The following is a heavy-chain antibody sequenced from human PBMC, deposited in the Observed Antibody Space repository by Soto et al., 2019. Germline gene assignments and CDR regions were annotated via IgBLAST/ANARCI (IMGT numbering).Heavy chain of an antibody. Sequence: QVQLQESGPGLVKPSGTLSLTCTVSGGSINNYYWSWIRQPPGQQLQWIGYIYNGGTSCTPYLHSRVTISVDTSRNQFSFTLTSVTAADTALYFCARAYCTGGRCLNFFDPGGPGTLVYVSS. D-gene: IGHD2-8*02. CDR1: GGSINNYY. CDR2: IYNGGT. CDR3: ARAYCTGGRCLNFFDP. V-gene: IGHV4-59*01. J-gene: IGHJ5*02.